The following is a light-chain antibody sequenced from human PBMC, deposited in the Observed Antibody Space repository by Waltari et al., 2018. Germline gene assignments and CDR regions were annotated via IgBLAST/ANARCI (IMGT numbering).Light chain of an antibody. J-gene: IGKJ2*01. CDR1: QSITKKF. CDR2: GAS. V-gene: IGKV3-20*01. CDR3: QQYGSSVMYT. Sequence: VLTQSPGTLSLSPGESATLSCRASQSITKKFFAWYQQKPGQAPRLLIYGASSRAAGIPDRFSGSGSGTDFTLTISRLEPEDSAVCYCQQYGSSVMYTFGQGTKLEI.